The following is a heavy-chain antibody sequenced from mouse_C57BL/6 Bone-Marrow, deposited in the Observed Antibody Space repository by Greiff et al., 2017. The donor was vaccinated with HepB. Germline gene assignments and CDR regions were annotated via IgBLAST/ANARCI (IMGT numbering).Heavy chain of an antibody. CDR3: ARPITTVVASYYFDY. CDR1: GYTFTSYW. J-gene: IGHJ2*01. D-gene: IGHD1-1*01. CDR2: IHPNSGST. Sequence: VQLQQPGAELVKPGASVKLSCKASGYTFTSYWMHWVKQRPGQGLEWIGMIHPNSGSTNYNEKFKSKATLTVDKSSSTAYMQLSSLTSEDSAVYYCARPITTVVASYYFDYWGQGTTRTVSS. V-gene: IGHV1-64*01.